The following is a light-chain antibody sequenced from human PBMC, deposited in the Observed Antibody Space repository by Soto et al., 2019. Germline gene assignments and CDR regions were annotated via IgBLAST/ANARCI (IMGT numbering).Light chain of an antibody. CDR3: QQRKSYPLT. CDR1: QDINTY. CDR2: AAS. Sequence: DIQLTQSPSFLSASVGDRVTITCRASQDINTYLAWYQQKPGKAPKLMRFAASTLQNGVPSRFSGSGYETEFTVTITSLQPEDFATYYCQQRKSYPLTFGQGTRLEIK. V-gene: IGKV1-9*01. J-gene: IGKJ5*01.